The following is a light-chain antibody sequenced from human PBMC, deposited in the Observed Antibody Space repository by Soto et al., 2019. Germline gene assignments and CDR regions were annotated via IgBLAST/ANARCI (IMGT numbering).Light chain of an antibody. CDR3: CSYAGSSTYV. V-gene: IGLV2-23*01. CDR2: EGG. CDR1: SSDVGSYNL. J-gene: IGLJ1*01. Sequence: QSALTQPASVSGSPGQLITISCTGTSSDVGSYNLVSWYQQHPGKAPKLMIYEGGKRPSGVSNRFSGSKSGNTASLTISGLQADDEADYYCCSYAGSSTYVFGTGTKVTV.